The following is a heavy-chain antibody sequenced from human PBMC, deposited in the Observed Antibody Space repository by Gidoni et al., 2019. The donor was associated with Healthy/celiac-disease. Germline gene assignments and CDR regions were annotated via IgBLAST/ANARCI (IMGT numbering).Heavy chain of an antibody. CDR3: ASLPFGYYFDY. Sequence: QVQLQESGPGLVKPSQTLSLTCTVSGDSISSGGYYWSWIRQHPGKGLEWIGYIYYSGSTYYNPSLKSRVSISVDPSKNQFSLKLTSVTAADTAVYYCASLPFGYYFDYWGQGSLVTVSS. CDR1: GDSISSGGYY. J-gene: IGHJ4*02. V-gene: IGHV4-31*03. D-gene: IGHD3-16*01. CDR2: IYYSGST.